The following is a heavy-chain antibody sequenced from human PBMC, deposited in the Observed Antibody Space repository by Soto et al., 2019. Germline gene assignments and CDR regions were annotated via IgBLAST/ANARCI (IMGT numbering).Heavy chain of an antibody. V-gene: IGHV3-33*01. Sequence: QVQLVESGGGVVQPGRSLRLSCAASGFTFSSYGMHWVRQAPGKGLEWVAVIWYDGSNKYYADSVKGRFTISRDNSKNTLYLQMNSLRAEDTAVYYCARGRGGAFSWGQGTLVTVSS. CDR2: IWYDGSNK. CDR3: ARGRGGAFS. J-gene: IGHJ5*02. CDR1: GFTFSSYG. D-gene: IGHD2-21*01.